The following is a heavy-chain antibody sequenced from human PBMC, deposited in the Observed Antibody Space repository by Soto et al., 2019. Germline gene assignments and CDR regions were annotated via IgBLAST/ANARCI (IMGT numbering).Heavy chain of an antibody. CDR1: GYTFTSYY. V-gene: IGHV1-46*01. J-gene: IGHJ6*02. Sequence: ASVKVSCKVSGYTFTSYYMHWVRQAPGQGLEWMGIINPSGGSTSYAQKFQGRVTMTRDTSTSTVYMELSSLRSEDTAVYYCAGGHRIFGVVIMSYYYGMDVWGQGTTVTVSS. D-gene: IGHD3-3*01. CDR2: INPSGGST. CDR3: AGGHRIFGVVIMSYYYGMDV.